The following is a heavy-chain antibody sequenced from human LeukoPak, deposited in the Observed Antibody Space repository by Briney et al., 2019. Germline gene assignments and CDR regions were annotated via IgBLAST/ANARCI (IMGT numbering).Heavy chain of an antibody. CDR2: ISTSGDST. V-gene: IGHV3-23*01. J-gene: IGHJ4*02. CDR3: ARGMTIPDN. Sequence: PGGSLRLSCAASGFTFSSYPMTWVRQAPGKGLEWVSSISTSGDSTKYADSVKGRFTISRDSSKNTLFLQMNSLRAEDTAIYYCARGMTIPDNWGQGTLVTVLS. CDR1: GFTFSSYP. D-gene: IGHD4/OR15-4a*01.